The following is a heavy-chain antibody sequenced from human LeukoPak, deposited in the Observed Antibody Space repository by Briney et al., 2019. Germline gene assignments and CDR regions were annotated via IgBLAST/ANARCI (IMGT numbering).Heavy chain of an antibody. CDR1: GFTFSSFA. D-gene: IGHD2-15*01. Sequence: GGSLRLSCAASGFTFSSFAMSWVRQAPGKGLEWVSVIYSGGSTYYADSVKGRFTISRDNSKNTLYLQMNSLRAEDTAVYYCARDVVVVVAATHYYYYGMDVWGKGTTVTVSS. CDR3: ARDVVVVVAATHYYYYGMDV. V-gene: IGHV3-53*01. CDR2: IYSGGST. J-gene: IGHJ6*04.